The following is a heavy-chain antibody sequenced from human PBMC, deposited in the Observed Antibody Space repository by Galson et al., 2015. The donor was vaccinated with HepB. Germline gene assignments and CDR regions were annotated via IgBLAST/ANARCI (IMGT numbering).Heavy chain of an antibody. D-gene: IGHD1/OR15-1a*01. J-gene: IGHJ4*02. V-gene: IGHV1-3*04. CDR1: GYTFTTYT. Sequence: SVKVSCKASGYTFTTYTMHWVRQAPGQRLEWMGWINTANDNTESSQKFQGRVSITTDTSTTTAYLELSSLRSEDTAVYYCARMGKNWYSFDYWGQGTMVTVSS. CDR2: INTANDNT. CDR3: ARMGKNWYSFDY.